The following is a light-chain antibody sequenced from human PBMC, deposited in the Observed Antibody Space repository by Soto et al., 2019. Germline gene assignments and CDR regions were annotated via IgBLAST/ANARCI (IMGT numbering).Light chain of an antibody. CDR2: AAS. CDR3: QQSYSSPQT. CDR1: QCISSY. V-gene: IGKV1-39*01. Sequence: DIQMTQSPSSLSASVGDRVTITCRASQCISSYLNWYQQKPGKAPKLLISAASSLQSGVPSTFSGSGSGTEFTLPISSLQPEDFATYYCQQSYSSPQTFGPGTKVEIK. J-gene: IGKJ1*01.